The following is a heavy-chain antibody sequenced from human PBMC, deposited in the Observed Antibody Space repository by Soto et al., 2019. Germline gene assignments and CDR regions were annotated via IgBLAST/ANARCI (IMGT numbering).Heavy chain of an antibody. J-gene: IGHJ6*02. V-gene: IGHV1-18*01. D-gene: IGHD2-15*01. CDR2: ISAYNGNT. CDR3: ARDGGNCTGGSCYSDYYYYYGMDV. CDR1: GYTFPNYG. Sequence: QVQLVQSGAEVKKPGASVKVSCKASGYTFPNYGISWVRQAPGQGLEWMGWISAYNGNTNYAQKLQGRVTMTTDTSTYTAYMELRSLRSDDTAVYYCARDGGNCTGGSCYSDYYYYYGMDVWGQGPTVTVSS.